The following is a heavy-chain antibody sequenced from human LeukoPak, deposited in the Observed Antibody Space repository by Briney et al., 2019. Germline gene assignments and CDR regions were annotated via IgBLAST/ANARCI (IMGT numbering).Heavy chain of an antibody. V-gene: IGHV3-30*04. J-gene: IGHJ4*02. CDR2: ISYDGSNK. CDR1: GFTFRSYA. Sequence: PGRSLRLSCAASGFTFRSYAMHWVRQAPGKGLEWVAVISYDGSNKYYAYSVKGRFTISRDNSKNTLYLQMNSLRAEDTAVYYCARNYYGSGHFDYWGQGTLVTVSS. CDR3: ARNYYGSGHFDY. D-gene: IGHD3-10*01.